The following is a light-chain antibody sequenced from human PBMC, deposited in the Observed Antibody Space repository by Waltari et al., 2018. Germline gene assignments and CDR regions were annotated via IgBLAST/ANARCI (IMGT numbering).Light chain of an antibody. V-gene: IGLV3-19*01. J-gene: IGLJ2*01. CDR2: GKN. CDR1: SLRSYY. Sequence: SSELTQDPAVSVALGQTVRITCQGASLRSYYASWYQQKPGQAPVLVIYGKNNRPSGIPDRFSGSSAGNTASLTITGAQAEDEADYYCNSRDSSGNHLNVVFGGGTKLTVL. CDR3: NSRDSSGNHLNVV.